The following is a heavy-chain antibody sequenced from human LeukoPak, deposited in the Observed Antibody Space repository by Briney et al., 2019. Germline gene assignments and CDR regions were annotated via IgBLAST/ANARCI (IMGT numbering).Heavy chain of an antibody. V-gene: IGHV3-11*01. D-gene: IGHD6-19*01. CDR1: GFTFNDYY. Sequence: GGSLRLSCAASGFTFNDYYMSWIRQAPGKGLEWVSYMSSSGSTIYYADSVKGRFTISRDNAKNSLYLQMNSLRAEDTAVYYCAKDRDSSGSIGKGFDYWGQGTLVTVSS. CDR2: MSSSGSTI. J-gene: IGHJ4*02. CDR3: AKDRDSSGSIGKGFDY.